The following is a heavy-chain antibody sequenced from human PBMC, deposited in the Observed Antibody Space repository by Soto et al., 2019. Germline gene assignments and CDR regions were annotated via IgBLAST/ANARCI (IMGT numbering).Heavy chain of an antibody. D-gene: IGHD2-2*01. CDR1: GFTFDDYA. CDR3: AKRPASIITFDY. J-gene: IGHJ4*02. CDR2: ISGNGGST. V-gene: IGHV3-23*01. Sequence: GGSLRLSCAASGFTFDDYAMHWVRQAPGKGLEWVSGISGNGGSTYYADSVKGRFTISRDNSKNMLFLQINSLRDDDSAVYYCAKRPASIITFDYWGQGTPVTVS.